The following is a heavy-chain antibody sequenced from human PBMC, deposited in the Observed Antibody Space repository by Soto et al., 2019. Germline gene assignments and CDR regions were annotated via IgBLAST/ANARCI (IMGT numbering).Heavy chain of an antibody. D-gene: IGHD3-3*01. CDR1: GYTFTSYA. J-gene: IGHJ4*02. Sequence: ASVKVSCKASGYTFTSYAMHWLRQAPGQRLEWMGWINAGNGNTKYSQKFQGRVTITRDTSASTAYMELSSLRSEDTAVYYCASTTITIFGVVNNLAFDYWGQGTLVTVSS. CDR3: ASTTITIFGVVNNLAFDY. CDR2: INAGNGNT. V-gene: IGHV1-3*01.